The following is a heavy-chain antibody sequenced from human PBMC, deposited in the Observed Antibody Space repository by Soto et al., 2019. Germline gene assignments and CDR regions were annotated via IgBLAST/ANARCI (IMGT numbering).Heavy chain of an antibody. CDR2: IYYSGST. CDR3: ARWTTTLFDY. CDR1: GGSISSYY. J-gene: IGHJ4*02. V-gene: IGHV4-59*01. Sequence: QVQLQESGPGLVKPSETLSLTCTVSGGSISSYYWSWIRQPPGKGLEWIGYIYYSGSTNYNPSLKSRVTISVDTSKNQFSLKLSSVTAADTAVYYCARWTTTLFDYWGQGTLVTVSS. D-gene: IGHD4-17*01.